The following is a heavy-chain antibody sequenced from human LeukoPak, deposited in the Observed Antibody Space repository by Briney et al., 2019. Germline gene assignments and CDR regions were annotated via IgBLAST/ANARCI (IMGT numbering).Heavy chain of an antibody. CDR1: GFTFSFYG. V-gene: IGHV3-7*03. CDR3: ARVLYGGVDY. Sequence: GGSLRLSCAASGFTFSFYGMHWVRQAPGKGLEWVANIKQDRSEKYYVDSVKGRFTISRDNSKNTLYLQMNSLRAEDTAVYYCARVLYGGVDYWGQGTLVTVSS. CDR2: IKQDRSEK. J-gene: IGHJ4*02. D-gene: IGHD2-21*01.